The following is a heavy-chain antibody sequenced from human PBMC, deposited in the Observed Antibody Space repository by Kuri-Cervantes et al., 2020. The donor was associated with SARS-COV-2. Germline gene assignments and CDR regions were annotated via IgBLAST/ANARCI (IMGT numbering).Heavy chain of an antibody. J-gene: IGHJ3*02. V-gene: IGHV1-46*01. CDR2: INPSGGGT. Sequence: ASVKVSCKASGYIFTNYYMSWVRQAPGQGLEWLGIINPSGGGTSYAQKFQGGVTMTRDTSTSTVYMELSSLRSEDTAVYYCARTRIAAAGTEAFDIWGQGTMVTVSS. CDR3: ARTRIAAAGTEAFDI. CDR1: GYIFTNYY. D-gene: IGHD6-13*01.